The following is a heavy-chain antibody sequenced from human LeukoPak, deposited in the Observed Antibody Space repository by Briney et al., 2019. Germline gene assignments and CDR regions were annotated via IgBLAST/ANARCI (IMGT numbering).Heavy chain of an antibody. V-gene: IGHV5-51*01. J-gene: IGHJ3*02. CDR3: ARHLSDTDAFDI. Sequence: GEPLKISCKGSGSRFTSYWIGWVRQLPGKGLEWMGIIYPGDSDTRYSPSFQGQVTISADKSISTAYLQWSSLKASDTAMYYCARHLSDTDAFDIWGQGTMVTVSS. CDR2: IYPGDSDT. CDR1: GSRFTSYW. D-gene: IGHD5-18*01.